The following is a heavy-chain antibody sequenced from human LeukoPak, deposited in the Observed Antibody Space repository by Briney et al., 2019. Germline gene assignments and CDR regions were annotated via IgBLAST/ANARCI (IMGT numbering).Heavy chain of an antibody. Sequence: SETLSLTCAVYGGSFSSYYWSWIRQPAGKGLEWIGRIYTSGSTNYNPSLKSRVTISVDTSKNQFSLKLSSVAAADTAVYYCARTTEGGYTYDYYYYYYMDVWGKGTTVTISS. CDR2: IYTSGST. D-gene: IGHD5-18*01. V-gene: IGHV4-59*10. CDR1: GGSFSSYY. CDR3: ARTTEGGYTYDYYYYYYMDV. J-gene: IGHJ6*03.